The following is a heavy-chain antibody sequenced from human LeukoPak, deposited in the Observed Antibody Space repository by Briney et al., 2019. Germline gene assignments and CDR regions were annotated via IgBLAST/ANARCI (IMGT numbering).Heavy chain of an antibody. Sequence: GGSLRLSCAASGFTFSSYSLDWVRQAPGKGLEWVSSISSNSNYIYYADSLKGRFTISRDNAKNSVYLQMNSLRAEDTAIYYCARLPGGYHDYWGQGTLVTVSS. J-gene: IGHJ4*02. CDR2: ISSNSNYI. D-gene: IGHD6-25*01. V-gene: IGHV3-21*01. CDR3: ARLPGGYHDY. CDR1: GFTFSSYS.